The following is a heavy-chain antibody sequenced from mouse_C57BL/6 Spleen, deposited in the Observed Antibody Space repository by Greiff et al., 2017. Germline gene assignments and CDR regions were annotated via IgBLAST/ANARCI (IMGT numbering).Heavy chain of an antibody. CDR2: IRNKANGYTT. J-gene: IGHJ4*01. CDR1: GFTFTDYY. Sequence: EVKLVESGGGLVQPGGSLSLSCAASGFTFTDYYMSWVRQPPGKALEWLGFIRNKANGYTTEYSASVKGRFTISRDNSQSIRYLQMNALRAEDSATYYCARYRDYDGGDYYAMDYWGQGTSVTVSS. CDR3: ARYRDYDGGDYYAMDY. D-gene: IGHD2-4*01. V-gene: IGHV7-3*01.